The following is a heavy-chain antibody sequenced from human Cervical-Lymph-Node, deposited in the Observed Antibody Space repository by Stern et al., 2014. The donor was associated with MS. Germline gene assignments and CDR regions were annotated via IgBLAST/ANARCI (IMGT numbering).Heavy chain of an antibody. V-gene: IGHV3-49*04. Sequence: EVQLVESGGGLVQPGRSLRLSCTTSGLTFRKYGMNWVRQTPGKGLQWVGFIRSEIYGGTTEYDAFVKDRFIISRDDSKNITYLQMNSLKNEDTAVYYCTVGVWNLWGQGTLVTVSS. CDR1: GLTFRKYG. J-gene: IGHJ5*02. CDR2: IRSEIYGGTT. CDR3: TVGVWNL. D-gene: IGHD1-26*01.